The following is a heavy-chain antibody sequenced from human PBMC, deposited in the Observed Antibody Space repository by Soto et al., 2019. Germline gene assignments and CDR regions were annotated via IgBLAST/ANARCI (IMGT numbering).Heavy chain of an antibody. Sequence: ASVKVSCKASGYTFTIYGISWVLQAPGQGLEWMGWISAYNGNTNYAQKLQGRVTMTTDTSTSTAYMELRSLRSDDTAVYYCAREPYCISTSCYREGTYGMDVWGQGTTVTVSS. CDR3: AREPYCISTSCYREGTYGMDV. J-gene: IGHJ6*02. D-gene: IGHD2-2*01. CDR1: GYTFTIYG. CDR2: ISAYNGNT. V-gene: IGHV1-18*01.